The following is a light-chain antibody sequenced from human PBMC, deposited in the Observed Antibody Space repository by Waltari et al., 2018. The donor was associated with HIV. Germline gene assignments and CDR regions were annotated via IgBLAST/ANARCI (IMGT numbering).Light chain of an antibody. J-gene: IGKJ1*01. Sequence: EIVLTQSPGTLSLSPGERATLSCRASQSLSGRYLAWYQQKPGQAPRLLIYGASSRATGIPHRFSGGGSGPDFTLTISRLEPEDFAVYYCQQYGSSPQTFGQGTKVEIK. V-gene: IGKV3-20*01. CDR2: GAS. CDR1: QSLSGRY. CDR3: QQYGSSPQT.